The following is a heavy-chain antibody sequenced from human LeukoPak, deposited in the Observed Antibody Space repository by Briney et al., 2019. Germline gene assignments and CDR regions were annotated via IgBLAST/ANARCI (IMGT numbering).Heavy chain of an antibody. D-gene: IGHD2-2*01. CDR2: INPNSGCT. J-gene: IGHJ4*02. Sequence: ALVKLSCEASGYTFTRYYMLWVRQAPGQGLESMGWINPNSGCTNYAQKFQGRVTMTRDTSIRTAYLALTRLIYTAVYYCARVKPGYCSSTSCIYFDYWGQGNLVTVSS. V-gene: IGHV1-2*02. CDR1: GYTFTRYY. CDR3: ARVKPGYCSSTSCIYFDY.